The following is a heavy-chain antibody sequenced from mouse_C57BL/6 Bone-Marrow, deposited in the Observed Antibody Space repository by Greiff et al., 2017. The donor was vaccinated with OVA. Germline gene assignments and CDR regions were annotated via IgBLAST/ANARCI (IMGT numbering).Heavy chain of an antibody. CDR2: IYPSDSET. CDR1: GYTFTSYW. J-gene: IGHJ2*01. D-gene: IGHD2-5*01. V-gene: IGHV1-61*01. Sequence: QVQLKQPGAELVRPGSSVKLSCKASGYTFTSYWMDWVKQRPGQGLEWIGNIYPSDSETHYNQKFKDKATLTVDKSSSTAYMQLSSLTSEDSAVYYCARENIYSNNEGRYFDYWGQGTTLTVSS. CDR3: ARENIYSNNEGRYFDY.